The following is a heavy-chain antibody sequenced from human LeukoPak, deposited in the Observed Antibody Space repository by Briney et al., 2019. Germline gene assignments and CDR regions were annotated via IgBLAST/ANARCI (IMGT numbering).Heavy chain of an antibody. CDR1: GGSFSGYY. V-gene: IGHV4-34*01. D-gene: IGHD3-22*01. CDR3: ARGRGYYDSSGYLA. Sequence: SETLSVTCAVYGGSFSGYYWSWIRQPPGMGLEWIGEINHSGSTNYNPSLKSRVTISVDTSKNQFSLKLSSVTAADTAVYYCARGRGYYDSSGYLAWGQGTLVTVSS. CDR2: INHSGST. J-gene: IGHJ5*02.